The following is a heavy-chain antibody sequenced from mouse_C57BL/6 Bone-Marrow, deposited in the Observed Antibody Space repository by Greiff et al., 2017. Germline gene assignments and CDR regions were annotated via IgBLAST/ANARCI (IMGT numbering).Heavy chain of an antibody. J-gene: IGHJ1*03. D-gene: IGHD1-1*01. V-gene: IGHV14-2*01. CDR1: GFNIKDYY. CDR3: ARGCYYYGSNWYFDV. Sequence: LMESGAELVRPGASVKLSCTAPGFNIKDYYMHWVTQRPEQGLEWIGRIDPEDGDTKSAPTFQAQATITADTSSNTAYRQLSRLTYEDTAVYYGARGCYYYGSNWYFDVWGTGTTVTVSS. CDR2: IDPEDGDT.